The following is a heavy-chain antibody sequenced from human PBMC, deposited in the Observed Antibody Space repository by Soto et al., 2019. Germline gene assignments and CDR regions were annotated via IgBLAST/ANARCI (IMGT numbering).Heavy chain of an antibody. J-gene: IGHJ4*02. CDR2: IYWDDDK. CDR3: AHTPYHRCGDCYYFDY. CDR1: GFSLSTSGVG. Sequence: QITLKESGPTLVKPTQTLTLTCTFSGFSLSTSGVGVGWIRQPPGKALEWLALIYWDDDKRYSPSLKSRLTITKDTSKNQVVLTMTNMDPVDTATCYCAHTPYHRCGDCYYFDYWGQGTLVTVSS. V-gene: IGHV2-5*02. D-gene: IGHD2-21*02.